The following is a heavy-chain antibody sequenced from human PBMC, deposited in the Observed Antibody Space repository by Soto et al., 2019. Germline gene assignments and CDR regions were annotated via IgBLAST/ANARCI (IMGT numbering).Heavy chain of an antibody. CDR1: GFTFTSSA. J-gene: IGHJ4*02. CDR2: IVVGSGNT. D-gene: IGHD3-22*01. V-gene: IGHV1-58*01. Sequence: SVKVSCKASGFTFTSSAVQWVRQARGQRLEWIGWIVVGSGNTNYAQKFQERVTITRDMSTSTAYMELSSLRSEDTAVYYCAADATAGTSGYYLQFDSWGQGTLVTVAS. CDR3: AADATAGTSGYYLQFDS.